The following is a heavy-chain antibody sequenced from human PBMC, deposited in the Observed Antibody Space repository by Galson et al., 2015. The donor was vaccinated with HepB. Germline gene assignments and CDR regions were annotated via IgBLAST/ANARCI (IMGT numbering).Heavy chain of an antibody. CDR1: GGPFSDSY. D-gene: IGHD6-19*01. CDR2: INHRGST. J-gene: IGHJ4*02. Sequence: ETLSLTCAVYGGPFSDSYWIWIRQPPGKGLEWLGLINHRGSTNYNPSLKSRVTISVDTSKNQFSLQLSSVTAADTAVYYCAKYTSGWASFDYWGQGTLVTVSS. CDR3: AKYTSGWASFDY. V-gene: IGHV4-34*01.